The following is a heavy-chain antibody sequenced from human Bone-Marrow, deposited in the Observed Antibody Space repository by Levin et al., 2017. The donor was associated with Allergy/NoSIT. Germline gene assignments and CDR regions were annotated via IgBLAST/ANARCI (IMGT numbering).Heavy chain of an antibody. CDR1: GFTFRSYW. CDR2: VSEDGRTT. CDR3: ARLQVGAGTTSGFDY. D-gene: IGHD1-7*01. V-gene: IGHV3-74*01. Sequence: TGGSLRLSCAASGFTFRSYWMHWVRQAPGKGLMWVSRVSEDGRTTNYADSVRARFTISRDNAKNTLYLEMNSLRAEDTALYYCARLQVGAGTTSGFDYWGQGTLVTVSS. J-gene: IGHJ4*02.